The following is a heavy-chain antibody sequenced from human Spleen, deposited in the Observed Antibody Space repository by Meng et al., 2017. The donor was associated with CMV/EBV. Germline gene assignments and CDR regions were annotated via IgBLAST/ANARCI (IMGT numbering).Heavy chain of an antibody. V-gene: IGHV4-59*01. J-gene: IGHJ4*02. D-gene: IGHD6-13*01. CDR3: ARYDLYSSSWYLRY. Sequence: GSLRLSCSVSGGSISSYYWSWIRQPPGKGLEWIGYIYYSGSTNYNPSLKSRVTISVDTSKNQFSLKLSSVTAADTAVYYCARYDLYSSSWYLRYWGQGKLVTVSS. CDR1: GGSISSYY. CDR2: IYYSGST.